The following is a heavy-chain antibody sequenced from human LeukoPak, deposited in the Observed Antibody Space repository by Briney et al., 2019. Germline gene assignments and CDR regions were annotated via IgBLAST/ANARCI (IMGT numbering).Heavy chain of an antibody. D-gene: IGHD3-22*01. V-gene: IGHV3-21*01. CDR1: GFTFSSYS. CDR3: ARDQDYDSSGTSSGDY. Sequence: GGSLRLSCAASGFTFSSYSMNWVRQAPGKGLEWVSSISSSSSYIYYADSVKGRFTISRDNAKNSLYPQMNSLRAEDTAVYYCARDQDYDSSGTSSGDYWGQGTLVTVSS. CDR2: ISSSSSYI. J-gene: IGHJ4*02.